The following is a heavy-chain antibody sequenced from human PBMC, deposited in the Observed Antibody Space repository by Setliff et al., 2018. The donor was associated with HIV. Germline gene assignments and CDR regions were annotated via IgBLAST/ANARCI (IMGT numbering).Heavy chain of an antibody. J-gene: IGHJ4*02. CDR2: MNPNSGNT. Sequence: ASVKVSCKASGYTFTSYDINWVRQATGQGLEWMGWMNPNSGNTGYAQKFQGRVTMTEDTSTDTAYMELSSLRSEDTAVYYCATGESIAAAPFDYWGQGTLVTVSS. D-gene: IGHD6-13*01. CDR1: GYTFTSYD. V-gene: IGHV1-8*02. CDR3: ATGESIAAAPFDY.